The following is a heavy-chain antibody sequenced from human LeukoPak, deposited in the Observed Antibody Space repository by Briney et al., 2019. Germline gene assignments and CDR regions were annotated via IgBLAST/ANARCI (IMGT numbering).Heavy chain of an antibody. V-gene: IGHV1-46*01. J-gene: IGHJ4*02. CDR1: GYTFTSYY. CDR2: INPSGGST. D-gene: IGHD3-10*01. CDR3: ARFVRDGSGSYSFDY. Sequence: ASVKVSCKASGYTFTSYYMYWVRQAPGQGLEWMGIINPSGGSTSYAQKFQGRVTITRDTSISTAYMELSRLRSDDTAVYYCARFVRDGSGSYSFDYWGQGTLVTVSS.